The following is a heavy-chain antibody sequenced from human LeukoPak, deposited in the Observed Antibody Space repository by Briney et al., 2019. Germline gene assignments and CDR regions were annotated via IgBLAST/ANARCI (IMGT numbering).Heavy chain of an antibody. V-gene: IGHV3-30*02. CDR2: IRYDGSNK. CDR1: GFTFSSYG. CDR3: AKEGRLWFGESH. Sequence: PGGSLRLSCAASGFTFSSYGMHWVRQAPGKGLEWVAFIRYDGSNKYYADSVKGRFTISRDNSKNTLYLQMNSLRAEDTAVYYCAKEGRLWFGESHWGQGTLVTVSS. J-gene: IGHJ4*02. D-gene: IGHD3-10*01.